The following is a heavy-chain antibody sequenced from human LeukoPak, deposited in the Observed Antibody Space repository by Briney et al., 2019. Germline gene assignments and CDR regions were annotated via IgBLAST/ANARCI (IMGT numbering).Heavy chain of an antibody. V-gene: IGHV3-30*02. D-gene: IGHD5-12*01. CDR3: TRDRIVASIIGYYFDS. CDR1: GFTFSSYG. Sequence: GGSLRLSCAASGFTFSSYGMHWVRQAPGKGLEWVTFIRYDGSNKYYADSVKGRFTISRDNAKNSLSLQLNSLRAEDTAVYYCTRDRIVASIIGYYFDSWGQGTLVTVSS. CDR2: IRYDGSNK. J-gene: IGHJ4*02.